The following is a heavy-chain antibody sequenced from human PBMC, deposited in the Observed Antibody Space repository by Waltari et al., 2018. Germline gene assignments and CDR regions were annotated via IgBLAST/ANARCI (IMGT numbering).Heavy chain of an antibody. J-gene: IGHJ6*02. CDR3: ARDQHPNMVQGVTYHYGMDV. CDR2: IIPIFGTA. V-gene: IGHV1-69*13. CDR1: GRTFSSYA. D-gene: IGHD3-10*01. Sequence: QVQLVQSGAEVKKPGSSVKVSCKASGRTFSSYAISWVRQAPGHGLEWMGGIIPIFGTANYAQKFQGRVTITADESTSTAYMELSSLRSEDTAVYYCARDQHPNMVQGVTYHYGMDVWGQGTTVTVSS.